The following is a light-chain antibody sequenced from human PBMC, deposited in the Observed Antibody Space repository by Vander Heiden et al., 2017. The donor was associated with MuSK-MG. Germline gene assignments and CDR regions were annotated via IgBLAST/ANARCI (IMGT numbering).Light chain of an antibody. J-gene: IGKJ2*01. Sequence: DIQMTQSPSSLPASVGDRVTITCRASQSISSDLNWYQQKPGKAPNLLIYASTSLQSGVPSRFSGSGSGTDFTLTISRLQPEEFATYYCQQSFGSPYTFGQGTKLEIK. V-gene: IGKV1-39*01. CDR3: QQSFGSPYT. CDR1: QSISSD. CDR2: AST.